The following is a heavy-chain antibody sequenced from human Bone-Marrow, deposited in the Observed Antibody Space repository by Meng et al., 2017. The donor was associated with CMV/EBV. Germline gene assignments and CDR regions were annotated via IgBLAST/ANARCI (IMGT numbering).Heavy chain of an antibody. CDR2: IYYSGST. J-gene: IGHJ4*02. V-gene: IGHV4-59*01. CDR3: ARTSSWYASAF. Sequence: SETLSLTCTVSGGSISGYHWSWIRQPPGKGLEWIGYIYYSGSTNYNPSLNSRFTISIDTSKSQFSLKVFSVTAADTAVYYCARTSSWYASAFWGQGALVTGSS. D-gene: IGHD6-13*01. CDR1: GGSISGYH.